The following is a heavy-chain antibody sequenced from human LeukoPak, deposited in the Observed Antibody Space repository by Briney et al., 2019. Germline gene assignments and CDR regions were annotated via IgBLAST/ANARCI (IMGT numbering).Heavy chain of an antibody. CDR2: IDSGGGT. CDR3: AELGITMIGGV. CDR1: GFTVSTNY. Sequence: GGSLRLSCAASGFTVSTNYMSWVRQAPGKGLEWVSVIDSGGGTDYADSVKGRFTISRDNAKNSLYLQMNSLRAEDTAVYYCAELGITMIGGVWGKGTTVTISS. D-gene: IGHD3-10*02. V-gene: IGHV3-66*01. J-gene: IGHJ6*04.